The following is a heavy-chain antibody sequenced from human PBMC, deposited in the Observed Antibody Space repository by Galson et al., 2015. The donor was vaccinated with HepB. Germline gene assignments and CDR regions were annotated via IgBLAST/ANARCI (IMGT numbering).Heavy chain of an antibody. J-gene: IGHJ4*02. D-gene: IGHD1-14*01. Sequence: SLRLSCAASGFTFSTYAMTWVRQAPGKGLEWVSAVGGTGLRGNGDGTTYYAASVRGRFTVSRDNAKRSVYLHMGSLRAEDTATYFCARAFNEQIRNGLDYWGQGTLVAVSA. CDR1: GFTFSTYA. CDR2: VGGTGLRGNGDGTT. V-gene: IGHV3-23*01. CDR3: ARAFNEQIRNGLDY.